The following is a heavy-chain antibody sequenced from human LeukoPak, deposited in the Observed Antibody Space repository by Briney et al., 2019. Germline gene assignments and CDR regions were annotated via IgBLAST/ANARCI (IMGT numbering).Heavy chain of an antibody. V-gene: IGHV4-39*07. CDR1: GFTFSSYW. CDR2: IYYSGST. J-gene: IGHJ3*02. CDR3: ARGLLLWFGVGAFDI. Sequence: GSLRLSCAASGFTFSSYWMSWVRQPPGKGLEWIGSIYYSGSTYYNPSLKSRVTISVDTSKNQFSLKLSSVTAADTAVYYCARGLLLWFGVGAFDIWGQGTMVTVSS. D-gene: IGHD3-10*01.